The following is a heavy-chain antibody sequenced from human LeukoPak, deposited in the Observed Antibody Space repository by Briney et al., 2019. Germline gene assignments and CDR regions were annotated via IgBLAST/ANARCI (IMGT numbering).Heavy chain of an antibody. CDR2: INHTGST. V-gene: IGHV4-34*01. CDR3: ARRSDRYYYDSSVD. D-gene: IGHD3-22*01. Sequence: SETLSLTCAVYGGSFSGSYWSWIRQPPGKGLEWIGEINHTGSTNYNPSLKSRITISVDTSKNQFSLKLSSVTAADTAVYYCARRSDRYYYDSSVDWGQGTLVTVSS. J-gene: IGHJ4*02. CDR1: GGSFSGSY.